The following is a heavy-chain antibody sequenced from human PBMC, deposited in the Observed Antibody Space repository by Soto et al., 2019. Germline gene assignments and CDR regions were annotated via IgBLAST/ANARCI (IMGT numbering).Heavy chain of an antibody. J-gene: IGHJ4*02. CDR1: GGTFSRYA. V-gene: IGHV1-69*13. Sequence: ASVKVSCKASGGTFSRYAISWVRQAPGQGLEWMGGIIPIFGTANYAQKFQGRVTITADESTSTAYMELSSLRSEDTAVYYCAREYCSSTSCVSSWGQGTLVTVSS. CDR2: IIPIFGTA. D-gene: IGHD2-2*01. CDR3: AREYCSSTSCVSS.